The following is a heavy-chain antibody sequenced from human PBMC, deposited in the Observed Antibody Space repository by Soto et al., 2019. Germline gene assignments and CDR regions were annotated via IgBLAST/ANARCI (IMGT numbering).Heavy chain of an antibody. CDR1: GYSISSGYY. Sequence: PSETLSLTCAVSGYSISSGYYWGWIRQPPGKGLEWIGSIYHSGSTYYNPSLKSRVTISVDTSKNQFSLKLSSVTAADTAVYYCARDSAIVATYYGMDVWGQGTTV. D-gene: IGHD5-12*01. CDR2: IYHSGST. J-gene: IGHJ6*02. CDR3: ARDSAIVATYYGMDV. V-gene: IGHV4-38-2*02.